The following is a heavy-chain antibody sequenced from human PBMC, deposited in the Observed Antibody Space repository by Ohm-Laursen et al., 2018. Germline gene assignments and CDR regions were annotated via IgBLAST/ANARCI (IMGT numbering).Heavy chain of an antibody. CDR2: MNPNSGNT. D-gene: IGHD5-12*01. J-gene: IGHJ4*02. Sequence: ASVKVSCKASGYTFTSYDINWVRQAPGQGLEWIGWMNPNSGNTGYAQKFQVRVTMTRNTSISTAYMELSSLRSEDTAVYYCARGGYSGYDVDYWGQGTLVTVSS. CDR1: GYTFTSYD. V-gene: IGHV1-8*01. CDR3: ARGGYSGYDVDY.